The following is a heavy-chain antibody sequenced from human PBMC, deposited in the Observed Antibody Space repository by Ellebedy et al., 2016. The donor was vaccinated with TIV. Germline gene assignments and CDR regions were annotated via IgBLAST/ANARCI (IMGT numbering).Heavy chain of an antibody. J-gene: IGHJ5*02. V-gene: IGHV4-59*01. Sequence: MPSETLSLTCTVSGGSISGSFWSWVRRPPGKGLEWIGYVYFSGIANYNPSLKSRLTISVDTSRNQSSLKLTSVTAADTAVYYCARDRDSTGYYSPWGQGILVTVSS. D-gene: IGHD3-22*01. CDR3: ARDRDSTGYYSP. CDR2: VYFSGIA. CDR1: GGSISGSF.